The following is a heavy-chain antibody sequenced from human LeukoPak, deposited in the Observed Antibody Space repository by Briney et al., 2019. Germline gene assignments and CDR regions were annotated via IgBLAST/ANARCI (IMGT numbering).Heavy chain of an antibody. CDR3: AGRLTYSYAIDY. CDR2: IYYSGSS. CDR1: GGSTSGYY. Sequence: PSETLSLTCTVSGGSTSGYYWNWIRQPPGKGLEWIGHIYYSGSSSYNPSLSSRVTISVDTSKNQFSLRLSSVTAADTAMYYCAGRLTYSYAIDYWGQGTLVTVSS. V-gene: IGHV4-59*01. D-gene: IGHD5-18*01. J-gene: IGHJ4*02.